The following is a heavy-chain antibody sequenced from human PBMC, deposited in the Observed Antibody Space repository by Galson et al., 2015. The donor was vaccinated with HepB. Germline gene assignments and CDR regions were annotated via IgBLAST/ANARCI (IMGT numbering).Heavy chain of an antibody. Sequence: SETLSLTCTVSGGSISSSSYYWGWIRQPPGKGLEWIGSFYYSGSTYNNPSLRSRVTISVDTSKNQFSLKLSSVTAADTAVYYCARQHYYDTSGGMDVWGQGTTVTVSS. CDR2: FYYSGST. CDR1: GGSISSSSYY. CDR3: ARQHYYDTSGGMDV. D-gene: IGHD3-22*01. V-gene: IGHV4-39*01. J-gene: IGHJ6*02.